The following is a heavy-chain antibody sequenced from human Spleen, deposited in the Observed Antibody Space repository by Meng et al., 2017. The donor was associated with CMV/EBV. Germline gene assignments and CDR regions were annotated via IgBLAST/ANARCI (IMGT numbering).Heavy chain of an antibody. V-gene: IGHV4-34*01. CDR2: INHSGST. CDR1: GGSFSGYY. Sequence: QGQVQQWGAGLLKPSETLSLTCAVYGGSFSGYYWSWIRQPPGKGLEWIGEINHSGSTNYNPSLKSRVTISVDTSKNQFSLKLSSVTAADTAVYYCARDGGYHRAAGPYWGQGTLVTVSS. CDR3: ARDGGYHRAAGPY. J-gene: IGHJ4*02. D-gene: IGHD2-15*01.